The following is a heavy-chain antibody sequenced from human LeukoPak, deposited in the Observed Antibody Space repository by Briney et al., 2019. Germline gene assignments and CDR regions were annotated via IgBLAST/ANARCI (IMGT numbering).Heavy chain of an antibody. CDR1: GGSFSGYY. D-gene: IGHD5-24*01. V-gene: IGHV4-59*10. CDR2: IYTSGST. CDR3: ARPGGAVATKGIAFDI. Sequence: SETLSLTCAVYGGSFSGYYWSWIRQPAGKGLEWIGRIYTSGSTNYNPSLKSRVTISVDTSKNQFSLKLSSVTAADTAVYYCARPGGAVATKGIAFDIWGQGTMVTVSS. J-gene: IGHJ3*02.